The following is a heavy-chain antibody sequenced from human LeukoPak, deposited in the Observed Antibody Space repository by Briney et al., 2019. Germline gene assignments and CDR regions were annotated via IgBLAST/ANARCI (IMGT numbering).Heavy chain of an antibody. D-gene: IGHD3-16*02. J-gene: IGHJ4*02. V-gene: IGHV3-7*05. CDR1: AFTFRSFW. Sequence: PGGSLRLSCAASAFTFRSFWMSWVRQAPGKGPEWVANIKQDGSEKYYVDSVKDRFTISRDNAKNSLFLQMNSLRAEDTAVYYCARHDAWTFLNYDYVWGSYRYTYYFDYWGQGTLVTVSS. CDR3: ARHDAWTFLNYDYVWGSYRYTYYFDY. CDR2: IKQDGSEK.